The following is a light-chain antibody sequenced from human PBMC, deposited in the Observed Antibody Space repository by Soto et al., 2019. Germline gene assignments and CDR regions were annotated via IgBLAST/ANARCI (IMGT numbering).Light chain of an antibody. J-gene: IGLJ2*01. CDR2: LEGSGTY. CDR3: ETWDRNTVV. CDR1: SGHSGYI. Sequence: QPVLTQSSSASASLGSSVNLTCTLSSGHSGYIITWHQQQPGKAPRYLMKLEGSGTYNKGSGVPDRFSGSSSGPDRYLNISNLQLEDEADYYCETWDRNTVVFGGGTKVTVL. V-gene: IGLV4-60*02.